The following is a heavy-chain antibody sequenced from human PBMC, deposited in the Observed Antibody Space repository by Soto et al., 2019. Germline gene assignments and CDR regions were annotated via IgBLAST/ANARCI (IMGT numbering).Heavy chain of an antibody. V-gene: IGHV5-51*03. CDR2: IYPAESET. CDR1: GYDFSTYW. D-gene: IGHD3-22*01. CDR3: ARPLVSDHYDPTGHSYHYYDMDV. J-gene: IGHJ6*02. Sequence: EVQLVQSGAEVKKPGESLKISCEGSGYDFSTYWIGWVRQIPGKGLEWMGIIYPAESETRYSPSFQGQVTISVDKSIKTAYLQWSSLKASDSAIYYCARPLVSDHYDPTGHSYHYYDMDVWGQGTTVTVSS.